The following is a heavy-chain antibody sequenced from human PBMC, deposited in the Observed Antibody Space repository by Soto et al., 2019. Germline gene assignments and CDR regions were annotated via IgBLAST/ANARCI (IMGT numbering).Heavy chain of an antibody. CDR3: ARDFLELEANDAFDI. CDR1: GFTFSSYG. Sequence: QVQLVESGGGVVQPGRSLRLSCAASGFTFSSYGMHWVRQAPGKGLEWVAVIWYDGSNKYYADSVKGRFTISRDNSKNTLYLQMNSLRAEDTAVYYCARDFLELEANDAFDIWGQGTMATVSS. CDR2: IWYDGSNK. J-gene: IGHJ3*02. V-gene: IGHV3-33*01. D-gene: IGHD1-7*01.